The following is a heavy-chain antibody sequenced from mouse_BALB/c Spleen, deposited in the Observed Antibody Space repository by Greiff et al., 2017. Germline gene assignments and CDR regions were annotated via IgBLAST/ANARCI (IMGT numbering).Heavy chain of an antibody. CDR2: INPYNDGT. D-gene: IGHD2-4*01. CDR1: GYTFTSYV. CDR3: ARSTMTLYYYAMDY. V-gene: IGHV1-14*01. Sequence: VQLKESGPELVKPGASVKMSCKASGYTFTSYVMHWVKQKPGQGLEWIGYINPYNDGTKYNEKFKGKATLTSDKSSSTAYMELSSLTSEDSAVYYCARSTMTLYYYAMDYWGQGTSVTVSS. J-gene: IGHJ4*01.